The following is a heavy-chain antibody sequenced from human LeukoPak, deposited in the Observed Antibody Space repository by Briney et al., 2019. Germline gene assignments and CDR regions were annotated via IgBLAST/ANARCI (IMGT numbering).Heavy chain of an antibody. Sequence: GGSLRLSCAGSGFTFSGYEMNWVRQAPGKGLEWLSYVSTTGDIRHYTDSVTGRFTISRDNAENALHLQMNSLRVEDTAIYYCARYSRWGTGNWYFDLWGRGTLVTVSS. CDR2: VSTTGDIR. J-gene: IGHJ2*01. V-gene: IGHV3-48*03. CDR1: GFTFSGYE. CDR3: ARYSRWGTGNWYFDL. D-gene: IGHD6-6*01.